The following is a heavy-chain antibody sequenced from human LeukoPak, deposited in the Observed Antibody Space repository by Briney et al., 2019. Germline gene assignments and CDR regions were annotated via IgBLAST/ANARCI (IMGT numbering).Heavy chain of an antibody. CDR1: GFTFSSYW. CDR3: ARDGVLVPAAIPYYFYGMDV. CDR2: MKQDGSET. J-gene: IGHJ6*02. D-gene: IGHD2-2*02. Sequence: GGSLRLSCVGSGFTFSSYWMSWVRQAPGKGLEWVANMKQDGSETHSADSVKGRFTISRDNAKNSLYLQMDNLRAEDTAVYYCARDGVLVPAAIPYYFYGMDVWGQGTTVIVSS. V-gene: IGHV3-7*01.